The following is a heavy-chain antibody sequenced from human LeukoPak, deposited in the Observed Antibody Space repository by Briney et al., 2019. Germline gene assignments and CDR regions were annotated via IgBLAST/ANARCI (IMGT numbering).Heavy chain of an antibody. V-gene: IGHV3-23*01. CDR2: ISGSGGST. D-gene: IGHD3-22*01. Sequence: GGSLRLSCAASGFTFSSYAMSWVRQAPGKGLEWVSAISGSGGSTYYADPVKGRFTISRDNSKNTLYLQMNSLRAEDTAVYYCAKSPRYYYDSSGYSQYYFDYWGQGTLVTVSS. CDR1: GFTFSSYA. CDR3: AKSPRYYYDSSGYSQYYFDY. J-gene: IGHJ4*02.